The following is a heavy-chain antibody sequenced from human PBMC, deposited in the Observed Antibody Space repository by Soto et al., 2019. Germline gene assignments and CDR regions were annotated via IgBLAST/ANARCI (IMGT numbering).Heavy chain of an antibody. V-gene: IGHV4-39*01. Sequence: SETLSLTCTVSGGSISSSSYYWGWIRQPPGKGLEWIGSIYYSGSTYYNPSLKSRVTIPLDTSKNQFSLKLISVTAADTAVYYCARLEGYYGSGSNWFDPWGQGTLVTVSS. CDR1: GGSISSSSYY. J-gene: IGHJ5*02. CDR2: IYYSGST. CDR3: ARLEGYYGSGSNWFDP. D-gene: IGHD3-10*01.